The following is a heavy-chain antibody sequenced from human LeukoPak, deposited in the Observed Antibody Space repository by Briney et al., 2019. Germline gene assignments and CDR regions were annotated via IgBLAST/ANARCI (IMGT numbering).Heavy chain of an antibody. CDR3: ARDPKGGFSYGWGAFDI. Sequence: GGSLRLSCAASGFTFSSYAMHWVRQAPRKGLEWVALISYDGNNKYYADSVKGRFIISRDNSKNTLYLQMNSLRAEDTAVYYCARDPKGGFSYGWGAFDIWGQGTMVTISS. D-gene: IGHD5-18*01. J-gene: IGHJ3*02. CDR2: ISYDGNNK. V-gene: IGHV3-30-3*01. CDR1: GFTFSSYA.